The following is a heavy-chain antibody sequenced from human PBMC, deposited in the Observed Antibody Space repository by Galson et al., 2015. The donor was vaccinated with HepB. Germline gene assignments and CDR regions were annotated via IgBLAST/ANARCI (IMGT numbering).Heavy chain of an antibody. CDR1: GFTFSSYG. Sequence: SLRLSCAASGFTFSSYGMHWVRQAPGKGLEWVAVISYDGSNKYYADSVKGRFTISRDNSKNTLYLQMNSLRAEDTAVYYCAKVRDFWNPKPYFDYWGQGTLVTVSS. CDR2: ISYDGSNK. CDR3: AKVRDFWNPKPYFDY. J-gene: IGHJ4*02. D-gene: IGHD3-3*01. V-gene: IGHV3-30*18.